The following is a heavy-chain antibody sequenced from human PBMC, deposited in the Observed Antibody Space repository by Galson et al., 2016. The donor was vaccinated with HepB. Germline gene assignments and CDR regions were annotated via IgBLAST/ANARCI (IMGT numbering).Heavy chain of an antibody. J-gene: IGHJ3*02. CDR2: ISASGRST. V-gene: IGHV3-23*01. CDR1: GFLFNSYA. Sequence: SLRLSCAASGFLFNSYAMSWVRQAPGKGLEWVSAISASGRSTYYVDSVKGRFTISRDNSENTLYLQMNSLRADDTAVYYCAKDRDTYYDVWSGWGHAFDIWGQGTMVTVSS. D-gene: IGHD3-3*01. CDR3: AKDRDTYYDVWSGWGHAFDI.